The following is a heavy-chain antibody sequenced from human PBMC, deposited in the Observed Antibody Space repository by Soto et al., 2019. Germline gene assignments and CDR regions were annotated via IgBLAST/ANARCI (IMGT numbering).Heavy chain of an antibody. Sequence: EVQLLESGGRLVQPGGSLRLSCAASGFTFSSYAMNWVRQAPGKGLEWVSAISGSGRSTDYADSVEGRFTISRDNSKNTLYLQRSSLRAEDTAVYDCAKAGGIAVPGSHLDYWGQGTLVTVSS. J-gene: IGHJ4*02. CDR1: GFTFSSYA. CDR3: AKAGGIAVPGSHLDY. D-gene: IGHD6-19*01. CDR2: ISGSGRST. V-gene: IGHV3-23*01.